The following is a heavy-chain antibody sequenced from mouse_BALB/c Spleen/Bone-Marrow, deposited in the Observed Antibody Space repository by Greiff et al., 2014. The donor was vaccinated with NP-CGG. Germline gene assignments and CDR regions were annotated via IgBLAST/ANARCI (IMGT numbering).Heavy chain of an antibody. CDR2: INPDSRTI. J-gene: IGHJ3*01. CDR3: ARNGYYGWITY. D-gene: IGHD2-3*01. Sequence: EVQLVESGGGLVQPGGSLKLSCAASGFDFSGYWMTWVRQAPGKGLEWIGEINPDSRTINYKPSLKEKFIMSRDNAKNTLYLQMSKVRSEDTALYYCARNGYYGWITYWGQGTLDTVSA. V-gene: IGHV4-1*02. CDR1: GFDFSGYW.